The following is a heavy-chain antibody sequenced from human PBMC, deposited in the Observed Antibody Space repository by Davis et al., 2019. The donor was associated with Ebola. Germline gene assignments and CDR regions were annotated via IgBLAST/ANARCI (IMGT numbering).Heavy chain of an antibody. J-gene: IGHJ5*02. CDR1: GGSFSGYY. CDR2: INHSGST. V-gene: IGHV4-34*01. D-gene: IGHD3-10*01. CDR3: ARAPPYYYGSGNNWFDP. Sequence: SETLSLTCAVYGGSFSGYYWSWIRQPPGKGLEWIGEINHSGSTNYNPSLKSRVTISVDTSKNQFSLKLSSVTAADTAVYYCARAPPYYYGSGNNWFDPWGQGTLVTVSS.